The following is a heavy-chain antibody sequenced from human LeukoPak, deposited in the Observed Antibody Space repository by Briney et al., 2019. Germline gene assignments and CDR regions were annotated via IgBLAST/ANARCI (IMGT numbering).Heavy chain of an antibody. CDR2: ISWNSGSI. Sequence: PGRSLRLSCAASGFTFDDYAMHWVRQAPGKGLEWVSGISWNSGSIGYADSGKGRFTISRDNAKNSLYLQMNSLRAEDMALYYCAKDIGYSRNRALGYWGQGTLVTVSS. J-gene: IGHJ4*02. CDR1: GFTFDDYA. D-gene: IGHD6-13*01. V-gene: IGHV3-9*03. CDR3: AKDIGYSRNRALGY.